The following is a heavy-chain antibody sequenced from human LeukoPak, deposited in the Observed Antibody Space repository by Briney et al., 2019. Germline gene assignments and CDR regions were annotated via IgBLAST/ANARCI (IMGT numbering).Heavy chain of an antibody. V-gene: IGHV3-23*01. D-gene: IGHD1-1*01. CDR1: GFTFSSSA. CDR3: ARSGSWYWNDAVSYFDY. Sequence: GGSLRLSCAASGFTFSSSAMSWVRQAPGEGLEWVSTISGNGAYSYYADSVKGRFTISRHNSKNTLYLQMNSLRAEDTAVYYCARSGSWYWNDAVSYFDYWGQGTLVTVSS. J-gene: IGHJ4*02. CDR2: ISGNGAYS.